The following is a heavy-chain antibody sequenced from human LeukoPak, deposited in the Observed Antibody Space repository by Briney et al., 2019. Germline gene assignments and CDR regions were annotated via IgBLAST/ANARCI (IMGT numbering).Heavy chain of an antibody. CDR1: GFTFSDYA. D-gene: IGHD3-16*01. Sequence: GGSLRLSCAASGFTFSDYAMHWVRQAPGKGLEYVASIAGNGGGIYYANSVKDRFTISRDNSRNTLYLQMGSLRAEDMAVYYCARELHVPDYWGQGTLVTVSS. V-gene: IGHV3-64*01. CDR3: ARELHVPDY. CDR2: IAGNGGGI. J-gene: IGHJ4*02.